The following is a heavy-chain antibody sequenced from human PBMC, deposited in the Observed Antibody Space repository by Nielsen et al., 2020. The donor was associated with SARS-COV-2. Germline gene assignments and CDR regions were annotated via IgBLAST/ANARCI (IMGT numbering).Heavy chain of an antibody. J-gene: IGHJ6*02. D-gene: IGHD6-13*01. V-gene: IGHV3-74*01. CDR1: GFTFSTYW. Sequence: GGSLRLSCAASGFTFSTYWMHWVRQAPGTGLVWVARINTDGVSTSYAGSVEGRFAISRDNAKNTLYLQMNSLRDEDTAVYYWASVAAAGTRYYYYGMDVWGQGTTVTVSS. CDR3: ASVAAAGTRYYYYGMDV. CDR2: INTDGVST.